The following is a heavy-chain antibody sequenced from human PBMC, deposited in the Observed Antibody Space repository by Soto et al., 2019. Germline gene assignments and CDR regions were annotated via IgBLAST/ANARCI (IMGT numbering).Heavy chain of an antibody. J-gene: IGHJ6*03. CDR2: ISYDGSNK. V-gene: IGHV3-30*18. CDR1: GFTFSSYG. CDR3: ANSGVVPAANYYYYMDV. Sequence: GGSLRLSCAASGFTFSSYGMHWVRQAPGKGLEWVAVISYDGSNKYYADSVKGRFTISRDNSKNTLYLQMNSLRAEDTAVYYCANSGVVPAANYYYYMDVWGKGTTVTVSS. D-gene: IGHD2-2*01.